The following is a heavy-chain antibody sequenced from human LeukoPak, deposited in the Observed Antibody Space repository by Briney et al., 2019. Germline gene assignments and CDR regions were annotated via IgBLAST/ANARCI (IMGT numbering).Heavy chain of an antibody. V-gene: IGHV4-59*11. J-gene: IGHJ4*02. CDR3: ARDLFFGHLDDGLSFGY. CDR2: IYYSGST. CDR1: GGSISSHY. Sequence: SETLSLACTVSGGSISSHYWSWIRQPPGKGLEWIGYIYYSGSTNYNPSLKSRVTISVDTSKNQFSLKLSSVTAADTAVYYCARDLFFGHLDDGLSFGYWGQGTLVTVSS. D-gene: IGHD3-16*01.